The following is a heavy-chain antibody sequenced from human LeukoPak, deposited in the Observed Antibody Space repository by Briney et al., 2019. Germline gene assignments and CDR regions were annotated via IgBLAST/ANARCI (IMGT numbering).Heavy chain of an antibody. J-gene: IGHJ6*03. CDR3: ARDPYSGAYGDTYYYYMDV. V-gene: IGHV3-21*01. CDR1: GFSFSSYN. CDR2: ITSSSSYT. Sequence: GALRVSCAASGFSFSSYNMNWVRQAPGKGLEWVSSITSSSSYTFYADSVKGRFTISRDNARNSLYLQMNSLRAEDTGVYYCARDPYSGAYGDTYYYYMDVWGKGTTVTISS. D-gene: IGHD1-26*01.